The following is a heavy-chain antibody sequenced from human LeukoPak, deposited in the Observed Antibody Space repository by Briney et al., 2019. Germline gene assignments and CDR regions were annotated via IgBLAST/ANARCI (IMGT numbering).Heavy chain of an antibody. V-gene: IGHV3-23*01. CDR3: ARGGAEHGHYYY. D-gene: IGHD3-22*01. Sequence: PGGSLRLSCAASGFTFSSYGMSWVRQAPGKGLEWVSAISGSGGSTYYADSVKGRFTISRDNSKNTLYLQMNSLRAEDTAVYYCARGGAEHGHYYYWGQGTLVTVSS. CDR1: GFTFSSYG. J-gene: IGHJ4*02. CDR2: ISGSGGST.